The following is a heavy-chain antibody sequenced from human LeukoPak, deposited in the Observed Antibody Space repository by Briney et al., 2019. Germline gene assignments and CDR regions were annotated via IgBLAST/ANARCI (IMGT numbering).Heavy chain of an antibody. D-gene: IGHD3-22*01. CDR1: GGSISSYY. J-gene: IGHJ4*02. CDR3: ARFYDSSGYYFDY. V-gene: IGHV4-59*08. Sequence: SETLSPTCTVSGGSISSYYWSWIRQPPGKGLEWIGYIYYSGSTNYNPSLKSRVTISVDTSKNQFSLKLSSVTAADTAVYYCARFYDSSGYYFDYWGQGTLVTVSS. CDR2: IYYSGST.